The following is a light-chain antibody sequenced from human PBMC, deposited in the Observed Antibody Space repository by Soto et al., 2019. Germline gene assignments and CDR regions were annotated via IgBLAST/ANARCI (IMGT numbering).Light chain of an antibody. CDR1: QRVSTF. CDR3: QQSHNWPRT. V-gene: IGKV3-11*01. J-gene: IGKJ1*01. Sequence: EIVWTQSPATLSLSPGERATLSCRASQRVSTFLAWYQQRPGQAPRLLISEASNRATGIPARFSGSGSGTDFTLTISSLEPEDFAVYYCQQSHNWPRTFGQGTKVDIK. CDR2: EAS.